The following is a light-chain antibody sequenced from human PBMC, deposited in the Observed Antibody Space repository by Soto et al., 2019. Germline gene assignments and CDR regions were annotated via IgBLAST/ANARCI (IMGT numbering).Light chain of an antibody. CDR1: QSVSSN. CDR2: GAS. CDR3: LQYNNWPPYT. V-gene: IGKV3-15*01. Sequence: EIVMTQSPATLSVSPVETATLSCRASQSVSSNLAWYQQKPGQAPRLLIYGASTRATGIPARFSGSGSGTEFTLTISSLQSEDFAVYYCLQYNNWPPYTFGQGTKLEIK. J-gene: IGKJ2*01.